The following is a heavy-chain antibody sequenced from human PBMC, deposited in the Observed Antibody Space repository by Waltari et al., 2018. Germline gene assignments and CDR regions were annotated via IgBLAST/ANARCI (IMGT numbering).Heavy chain of an antibody. CDR3: ARLSEF. CDR1: GYIFNDYY. J-gene: IGHJ1*01. V-gene: IGHV1-2*02. CDR2: INPNGGAT. Sequence: QVHLVQSGPEVKKPGASVKVSCKTSGYIFNDYYIHWVRQAPGQGLEFMGWINPNGGATFYAPKFRDRVTITTDASISTVYMHLTSLRSDDTALYYCARLSEFWGQGTLITVSS.